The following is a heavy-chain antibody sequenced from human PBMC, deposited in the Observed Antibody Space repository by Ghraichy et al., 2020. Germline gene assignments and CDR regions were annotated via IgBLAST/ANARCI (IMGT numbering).Heavy chain of an antibody. CDR2: INHSGST. V-gene: IGHV4-34*01. D-gene: IGHD4-23*01. CDR1: GGSFSGYY. J-gene: IGHJ4*02. Sequence: ESLNISCAVYGGSFSGYYWSWIRQPPGKGLEWIGEINHSGSTNYNPSLKSRVTISVDTSKNQFSLKLSSVTAADTAVYYCARGRGGAMAKTASNSGMSDYWGQGTLVTVSS. CDR3: ARGRGGAMAKTASNSGMSDY.